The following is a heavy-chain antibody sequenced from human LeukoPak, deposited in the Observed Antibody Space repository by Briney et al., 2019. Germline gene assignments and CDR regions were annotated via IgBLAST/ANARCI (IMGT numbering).Heavy chain of an antibody. CDR2: ISDSGGST. J-gene: IGHJ6*02. Sequence: GGSLRLSCVASGFTFSNYAMSWVRQAPGRGLEYVSAISDSGGSTYYADSVKGRFTISRDNSKNTLYLQMSSLRAEDTAAYFCVRGYSFGPYGMDVWGQGTTVTVSS. V-gene: IGHV3-64D*09. CDR3: VRGYSFGPYGMDV. D-gene: IGHD2-15*01. CDR1: GFTFSNYA.